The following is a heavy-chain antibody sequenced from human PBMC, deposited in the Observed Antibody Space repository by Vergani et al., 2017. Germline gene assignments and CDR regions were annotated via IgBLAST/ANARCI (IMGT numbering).Heavy chain of an antibody. CDR3: AKEYVAPPGAMDV. Sequence: QVQLVESGGGVVQPGRSLRLSCAASGFTFSSYGMHWVRQAPGKGLEWVAVISYDGSNKYYADSVKGRFTISRDNSKNTLYRQMNSLRAEDTAVYYCAKEYVAPPGAMDVWGQGTTVTVSS. CDR2: ISYDGSNK. J-gene: IGHJ6*02. V-gene: IGHV3-30*18. D-gene: IGHD1-26*01. CDR1: GFTFSSYG.